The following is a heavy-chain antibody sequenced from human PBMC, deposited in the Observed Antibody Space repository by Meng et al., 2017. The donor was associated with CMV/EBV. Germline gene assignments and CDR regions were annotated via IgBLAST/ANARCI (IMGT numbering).Heavy chain of an antibody. Sequence: SCANSGLNLTSNYVTWVRQAPGKGLEWVSVIHRDGKTEYGGSVQGRFTISRDNFKNTVYLQMNSPRTEDTAIYYCGRAPYPYNGVDVWGQGTTVTVSS. V-gene: IGHV3-66*02. CDR2: IHRDGKT. J-gene: IGHJ6*02. CDR3: GRAPYPYNGVDV. CDR1: GLNLTSNY. D-gene: IGHD5-24*01.